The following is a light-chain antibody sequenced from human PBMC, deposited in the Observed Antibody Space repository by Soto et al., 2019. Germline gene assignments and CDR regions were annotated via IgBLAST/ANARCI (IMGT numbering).Light chain of an antibody. CDR1: SSNIGAGHH. V-gene: IGLV1-40*01. J-gene: IGLJ2*01. Sequence: QSVLTQPPSVSGAPGQRVTVSCTGSSSNIGAGHHVHWYQQLPGTAPKLLIYNNDNRPSGVPDRFSGSKSGTSASLAISGLQAEDEAEYYCQSYDTSLSDVLFGGGTQLTAL. CDR3: QSYDTSLSDVL. CDR2: NND.